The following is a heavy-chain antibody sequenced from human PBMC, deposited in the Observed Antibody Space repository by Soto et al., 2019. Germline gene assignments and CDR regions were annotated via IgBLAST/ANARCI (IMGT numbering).Heavy chain of an antibody. Sequence: SETLSLTCAVSGGSISSSNWWSWVRQPPGKGLEWIGEIYHSGSTNYNPSLKSRVTISVDKSKNQFSLKLSSVTAADTAVYYCARLPSPEGYDPNWFEPWGQGTLVTVSS. V-gene: IGHV4-4*02. CDR1: GGSISSSNW. D-gene: IGHD3-16*01. CDR2: IYHSGST. CDR3: ARLPSPEGYDPNWFEP. J-gene: IGHJ5*02.